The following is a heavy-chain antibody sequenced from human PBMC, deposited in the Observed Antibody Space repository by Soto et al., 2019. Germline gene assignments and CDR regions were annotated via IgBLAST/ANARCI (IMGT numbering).Heavy chain of an antibody. J-gene: IGHJ6*02. CDR2: ISYDGSNK. V-gene: IGHV3-30-3*01. CDR1: GFTFSSYA. CDR3: ARSPAYYYGMDV. Sequence: QVQLVESGGGVVQPGRSLRLSCAASGFTFSSYAMHWVRQAPGKGLEWVAVISYDGSNKYYADSVKGRFTISRDNSKNTLDLQMNSLRAEDTAGYYCARSPAYYYGMDVWGQGTTVTVSS.